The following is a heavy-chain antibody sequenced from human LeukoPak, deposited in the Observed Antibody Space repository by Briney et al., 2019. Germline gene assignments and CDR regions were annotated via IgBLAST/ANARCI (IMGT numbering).Heavy chain of an antibody. Sequence: GGSLRLSCAASGFTFSSYAMSWVRQAPGKGLEWVSAISGSGGSTYYADSVKGRFTISRDNTRNTLYLQMTSLRAEDTAVYYCARPIIGTTSGWFDPWGQGTLVPVSS. J-gene: IGHJ5*02. CDR3: ARPIIGTTSGWFDP. CDR1: GFTFSSYA. D-gene: IGHD1-20*01. CDR2: ISGSGGST. V-gene: IGHV3-23*01.